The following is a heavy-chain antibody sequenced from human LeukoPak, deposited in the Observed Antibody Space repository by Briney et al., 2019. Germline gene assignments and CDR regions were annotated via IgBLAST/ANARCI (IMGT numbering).Heavy chain of an antibody. V-gene: IGHV4-39*07. J-gene: IGHJ4*02. CDR3: ARGLGYCSGGSCQGDDY. CDR1: GGSISSGDYY. D-gene: IGHD2-15*01. CDR2: INHSGNT. Sequence: PSETLSLTCTVSGGSISSGDYYWAWIRQPPGQGLEWIGEINHSGNTNYNPSLKSRVTISLDTSKNQFSLKLSSVTAADTAVYYCARGLGYCSGGSCQGDDYWGQGTLVTVSS.